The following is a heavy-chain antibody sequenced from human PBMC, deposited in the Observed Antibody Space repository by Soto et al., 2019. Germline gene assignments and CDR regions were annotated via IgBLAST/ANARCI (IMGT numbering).Heavy chain of an antibody. V-gene: IGHV4-30-2*01. CDR1: GGSISSGGYS. CDR2: IYHSGST. CDR3: ASRPSGSGFDP. D-gene: IGHD1-26*01. J-gene: IGHJ5*02. Sequence: SETLSLTCAVSGGSISSGGYSWSWIRQLPGKGLEWIGYIYHSGSTYYNPSLKSRVTISVDRSKNQFSLKLSSVTAADTAVYYCASRPSGSGFDPWGQGTLVTVSS.